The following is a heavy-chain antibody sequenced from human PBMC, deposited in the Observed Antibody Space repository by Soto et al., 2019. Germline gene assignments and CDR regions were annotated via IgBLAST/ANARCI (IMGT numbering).Heavy chain of an antibody. Sequence: SWTLSLTCTSYIGTFIGYYWTWIRQPPGKGLEWIGEIYQGLSIVYNPSLESRATISGDSSKNQFSLELTSVTAADTGVYYCARHGGYYFAYWGQGALVTVS. CDR1: IGTFIGYY. V-gene: IGHV4-34*01. D-gene: IGHD3-16*01. J-gene: IGHJ4*02. CDR2: IYQGLSI. CDR3: ARHGGYYFAY.